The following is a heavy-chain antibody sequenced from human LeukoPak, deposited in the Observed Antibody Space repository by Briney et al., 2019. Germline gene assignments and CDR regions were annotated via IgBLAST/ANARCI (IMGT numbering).Heavy chain of an antibody. CDR3: ARVQGAVAGTGNFDY. Sequence: GGSLRLSCAASGFTFSSYWMSWVRQAPGKGREWVANIKEDGSEKYYVGSVKGRFTISRDNAKNSLYLQMNSLRAEDTAVYYCARVQGAVAGTGNFDYWGQGTLVTVSS. V-gene: IGHV3-7*01. D-gene: IGHD6-19*01. CDR2: IKEDGSEK. J-gene: IGHJ4*02. CDR1: GFTFSSYW.